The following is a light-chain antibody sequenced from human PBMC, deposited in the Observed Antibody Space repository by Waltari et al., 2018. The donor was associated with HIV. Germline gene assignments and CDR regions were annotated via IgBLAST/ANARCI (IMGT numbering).Light chain of an antibody. J-gene: IGLJ3*02. CDR1: RSNIGSNT. V-gene: IGLV1-44*01. CDR2: SNN. Sequence: QSVLTQPPSASGTPGQRVTISCSGSRSNIGSNTVSWYQQLPGTAPKLFIYSNNQRPSGVPDRFSGSKSDTSASLAISGLQSEDEADYYCAAWDDSLNGWVFGGGTKLTVV. CDR3: AAWDDSLNGWV.